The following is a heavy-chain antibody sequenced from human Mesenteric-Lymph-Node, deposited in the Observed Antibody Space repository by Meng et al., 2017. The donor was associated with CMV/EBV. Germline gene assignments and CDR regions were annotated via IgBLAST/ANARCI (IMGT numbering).Heavy chain of an antibody. CDR1: GGTFSSNG. D-gene: IGHD6-13*01. CDR2: IIPVFGIT. J-gene: IGHJ2*01. V-gene: IGHV1-69*05. CDR3: ARGARAAAEFWYFDL. Sequence: SVKVSCKASGGTFSSNGITWVRQAPGQGLEWMGGIIPVFGITNYAQKFQGRVTITTDESTSTAYMEVSSLRSEDTAVYYCARGARAAAEFWYFDLWGRGTLVTVSS.